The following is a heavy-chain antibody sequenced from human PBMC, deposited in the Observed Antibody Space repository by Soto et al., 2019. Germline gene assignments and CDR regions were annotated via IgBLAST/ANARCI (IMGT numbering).Heavy chain of an antibody. Sequence: QVQLVQSGAEVKKPGASVKVSCKASGYTFTNYHLHWVRQAPGQGLEWMGIINPSSGNTAYAQKFQGRVTMTMETSTSAVCMELSSLGYEDTALYYCSRILYTNTWWSLGHWGQGTLVTVSS. V-gene: IGHV1-46*01. CDR2: INPSSGNT. CDR3: SRILYTNTWWSLGH. J-gene: IGHJ5*02. D-gene: IGHD2-8*02. CDR1: GYTFTNYH.